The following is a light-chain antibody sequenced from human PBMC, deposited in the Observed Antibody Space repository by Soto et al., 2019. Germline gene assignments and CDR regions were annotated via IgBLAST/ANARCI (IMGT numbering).Light chain of an antibody. CDR2: GAS. CDR1: QSIGTY. Sequence: DIQMTQSPSSLPASVGDRVSITCRASQSIGTYLSWYQQKPGKAPKLLIYGASNLQSGVPSRFSGSGSETSFTLTISSLQPEDFATYYCQQSYSAPRTFGQGTKVEIK. V-gene: IGKV1-39*01. CDR3: QQSYSAPRT. J-gene: IGKJ2*01.